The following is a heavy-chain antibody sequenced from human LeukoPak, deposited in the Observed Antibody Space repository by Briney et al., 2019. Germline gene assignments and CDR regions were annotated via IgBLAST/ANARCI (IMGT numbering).Heavy chain of an antibody. J-gene: IGHJ6*03. CDR3: ARDWILEWLLPQIYYYYYYMDV. V-gene: IGHV3-21*01. Sequence: GGSPRLSCAASGFTFSSYSMNWVRQAPGKGLEWVSSISSSSSYIYYADSVKGRFTISRDNAKNSLYLQMNSLRAEDTAVYYCARDWILEWLLPQIYYYYYYMDVWGKGTTVTVSS. CDR2: ISSSSSYI. D-gene: IGHD3-3*01. CDR1: GFTFSSYS.